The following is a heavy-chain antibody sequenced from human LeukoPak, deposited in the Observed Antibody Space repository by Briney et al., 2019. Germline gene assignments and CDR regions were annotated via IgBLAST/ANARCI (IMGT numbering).Heavy chain of an antibody. V-gene: IGHV3-53*01. CDR2: IYSGGST. CDR3: ARGPYGSGSYWVDY. D-gene: IGHD3-10*01. CDR1: GFTVSSNY. J-gene: IGHJ4*02. Sequence: GGSLRLSCAASGFTVSSNYMSWVRQAPGKGLEWVSVIYSGGSTYYADSVKGRFTISRDNSKNTLHLQMNSLRAEDTAVYYCARGPYGSGSYWVDYWGQGTLVTVSS.